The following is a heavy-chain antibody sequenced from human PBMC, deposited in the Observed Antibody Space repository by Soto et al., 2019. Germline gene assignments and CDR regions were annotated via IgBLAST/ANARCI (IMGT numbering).Heavy chain of an antibody. J-gene: IGHJ4*02. Sequence: QVQLVQSGAEVKKPGASVKVSCKASGYTFTSYGISWVRQAPGQGLEWMGWISAYNGNTNYAQKLQGRVTMTTDTSTSTAYMELRILRSDDTAVYYCAREAGVLTVTSNKLFDYWGQGTLVTVSS. V-gene: IGHV1-18*01. D-gene: IGHD4-17*01. CDR1: GYTFTSYG. CDR3: AREAGVLTVTSNKLFDY. CDR2: ISAYNGNT.